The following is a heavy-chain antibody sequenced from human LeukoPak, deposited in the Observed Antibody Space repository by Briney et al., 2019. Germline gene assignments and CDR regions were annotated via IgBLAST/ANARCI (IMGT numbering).Heavy chain of an antibody. J-gene: IGHJ3*02. CDR3: ARGYSRAAFDI. Sequence: GGSLRLSCAASGFTFRNYPMNWVRQAPGKGLEWVSFISSTGGTIYYADSVKGRFTVSRDNGKNSLLLQMNSLRAEDTALYYCARGYSRAAFDIWGQGTVVAVSS. CDR1: GFTFRNYP. V-gene: IGHV3-48*01. D-gene: IGHD2-15*01. CDR2: ISSTGGTI.